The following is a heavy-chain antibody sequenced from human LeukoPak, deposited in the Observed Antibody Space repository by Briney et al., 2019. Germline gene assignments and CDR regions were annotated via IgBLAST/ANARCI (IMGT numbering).Heavy chain of an antibody. D-gene: IGHD2-15*01. J-gene: IGHJ4*02. CDR1: GGSVSSGSYY. Sequence: KTSETLSLTCTVSGGSVSSGSYYWSWIRQPPGKGLEWIGYIYYSGSTNYNPSLKSRVIISVDTSKNQFSLKLSSVTAADTAVYYCARGYCSGGSCYSFDYWGQGTLVTVSS. V-gene: IGHV4-61*01. CDR3: ARGYCSGGSCYSFDY. CDR2: IYYSGST.